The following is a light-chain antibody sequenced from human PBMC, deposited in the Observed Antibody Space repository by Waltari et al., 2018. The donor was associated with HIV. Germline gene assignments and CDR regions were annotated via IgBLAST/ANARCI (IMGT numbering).Light chain of an antibody. V-gene: IGLV9-49*01. CDR3: GADHGSGFNFVYV. CDR2: GGTGGIVG. CDR1: SGYSEYA. Sequence: QPVLTQSPSASASLGASVTLTCTLSSGYSEYAVDWYQQRPGKGPRFEMRGGTGGIVGSRGDAIPDRFSVLGSGLNRNLTISNIHEEDESDYFCGADHGSGFNFVYVFGTGTKVTVL. J-gene: IGLJ1*01.